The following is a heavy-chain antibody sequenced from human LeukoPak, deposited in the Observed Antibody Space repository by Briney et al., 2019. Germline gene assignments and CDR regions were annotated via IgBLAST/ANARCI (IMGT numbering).Heavy chain of an antibody. J-gene: IGHJ5*02. CDR2: ISAYNGNT. Sequence: GASVKVSCKASGYTFTSYGINWVRQAPGQGLEWMGWISAYNGNTNYAQNLQGRVTMTTDTSTSTAYMELRSLRSDDTAVYYCARDFGSSWYVPLWFDPWGQGTLVTVSS. V-gene: IGHV1-18*01. CDR1: GYTFTSYG. D-gene: IGHD6-13*01. CDR3: ARDFGSSWYVPLWFDP.